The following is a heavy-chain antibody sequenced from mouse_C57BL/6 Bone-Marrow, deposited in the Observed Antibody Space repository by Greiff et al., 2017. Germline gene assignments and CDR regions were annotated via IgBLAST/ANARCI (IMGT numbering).Heavy chain of an antibody. Sequence: QVQLKESGAELVRPGASVTLSCKASGYTFTDYEMHWVKQTPVHGLEWIGAIDPETGGTAYNQKFKGKAILTADKSSSTAYMELRSLTSEDYAVYCCTRNYGRGYWGQGTTLTVSS. CDR2: IDPETGGT. J-gene: IGHJ2*01. CDR1: GYTFTDYE. V-gene: IGHV1-15*01. CDR3: TRNYGRGY. D-gene: IGHD1-1*01.